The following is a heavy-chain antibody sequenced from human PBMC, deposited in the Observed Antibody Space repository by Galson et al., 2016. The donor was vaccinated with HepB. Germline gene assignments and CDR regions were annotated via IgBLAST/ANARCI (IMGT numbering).Heavy chain of an antibody. Sequence: SLRLSCAASGFTFSSYAMHWVRQAPGKGLEWVAVISYDGSNEYYTDFVKGRFIISRDNSKNTLYLQMNSLRAEDTAMYFCARARTDHSGKWYLDYWGQGALVSVSS. V-gene: IGHV3-30-3*01. D-gene: IGHD5-12*01. CDR1: GFTFSSYA. CDR2: ISYDGSNE. CDR3: ARARTDHSGKWYLDY. J-gene: IGHJ4*02.